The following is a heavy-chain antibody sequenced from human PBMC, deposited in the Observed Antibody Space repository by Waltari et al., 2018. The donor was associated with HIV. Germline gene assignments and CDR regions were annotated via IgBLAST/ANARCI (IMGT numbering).Heavy chain of an antibody. D-gene: IGHD3-22*01. Sequence: EVQLVESGGGLVKPGGSLRLSCATSGFTFRSYTLNWVRQAPGKGLEWVSSISGSPSYTYYADSVKGRFTISRDNAKNSLYLQMNSLRAEDTAVYYCARDPGGNYDSFAFDIWGQGTMVTVSS. V-gene: IGHV3-21*01. CDR2: ISGSPSYT. CDR3: ARDPGGNYDSFAFDI. CDR1: GFTFRSYT. J-gene: IGHJ3*02.